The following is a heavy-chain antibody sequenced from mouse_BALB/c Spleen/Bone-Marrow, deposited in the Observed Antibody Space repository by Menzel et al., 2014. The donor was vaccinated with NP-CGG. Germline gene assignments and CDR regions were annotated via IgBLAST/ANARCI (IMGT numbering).Heavy chain of an antibody. J-gene: IGHJ3*01. V-gene: IGHV4-1*02. CDR1: GFDLSRYW. D-gene: IGHD2-3*01. CDR3: ARLGYYGGFAY. Sequence: EVQVVESGGGLVQPGGSLKLSCAASGFDLSRYWMSWVRQAPGKGLEWIGEINPESNTINYSPSLKDKFIISRDNAKNTLYLQMNKVRSEDTALYYCARLGYYGGFAYWGQGTLVTVSA. CDR2: INPESNTI.